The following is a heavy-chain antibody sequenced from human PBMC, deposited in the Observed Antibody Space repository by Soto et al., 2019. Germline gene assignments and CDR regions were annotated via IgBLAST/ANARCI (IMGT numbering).Heavy chain of an antibody. CDR2: MKPSDGST. CDR1: GYNFNKYY. V-gene: IGHV1-46*02. CDR3: ARGLAPDVVTAQDS. Sequence: QVHLVQSGAEVKKPGASVKLSCKASGYNFNKYYVDWVRQAPGQGLKWMGIMKPSDGSTTYAQKFQGRVTLTRDTSTSTAYLGLSSLRADDTAVYFCARGLAPDVVTAQDSWGQGTLVTVSS. D-gene: IGHD2-21*02. J-gene: IGHJ4*02.